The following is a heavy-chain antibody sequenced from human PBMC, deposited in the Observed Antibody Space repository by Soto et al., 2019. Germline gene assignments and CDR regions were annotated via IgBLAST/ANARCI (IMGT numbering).Heavy chain of an antibody. J-gene: IGHJ5*02. Sequence: PSETLPLTCSVSGGSISSGGYYWSWIRQHPGKGLEWIGYIYYSGSTDYNPSLKSRVTISVDTSKNQFSLKLTSVTAADTAVYYCARVEAATSYNWFDPWGQGTLVTVSS. V-gene: IGHV4-31*03. D-gene: IGHD2-15*01. CDR3: ARVEAATSYNWFDP. CDR1: GGSISSGGYY. CDR2: IYYSGST.